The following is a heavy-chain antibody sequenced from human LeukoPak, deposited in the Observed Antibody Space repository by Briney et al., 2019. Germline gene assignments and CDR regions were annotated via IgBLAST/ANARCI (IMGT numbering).Heavy chain of an antibody. Sequence: SQTLSLTCAISGDSVSSNSAAWNWIRQSPSRGLEWLGRTYYRSKWYNDYAVSVKSRITINPDTSKNQFSLQLNSVTPEDTAVYYCARLPGYSSSSLGDDAFDIWGQGTMVTVSS. J-gene: IGHJ3*02. CDR2: TYYRSKWYN. CDR3: ARLPGYSSSSLGDDAFDI. D-gene: IGHD6-13*01. CDR1: GDSVSSNSAA. V-gene: IGHV6-1*01.